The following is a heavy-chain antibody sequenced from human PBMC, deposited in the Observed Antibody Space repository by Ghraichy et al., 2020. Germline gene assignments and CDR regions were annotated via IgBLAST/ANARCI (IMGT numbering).Heavy chain of an antibody. D-gene: IGHD3-3*01. Sequence: GGSLRLSCAASGFTFSSYAMSWVRQAPGKGLEWVSDISGSGGSTYYADSVKGRFTISRDNSKNTLYLQMNSLRAEDTAVYYCANTRGYDFWCGYNNYYYGMDVCGQETTVTDSS. CDR2: ISGSGGST. V-gene: IGHV3-23*01. CDR3: ANTRGYDFWCGYNNYYYGMDV. CDR1: GFTFSSYA. J-gene: IGHJ6*02.